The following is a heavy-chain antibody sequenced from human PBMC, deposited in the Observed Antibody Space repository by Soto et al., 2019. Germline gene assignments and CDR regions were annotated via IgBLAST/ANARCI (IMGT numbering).Heavy chain of an antibody. CDR3: ARDKITGLFDY. D-gene: IGHD2-8*02. J-gene: IGHJ4*02. CDR1: GGSFSGYD. V-gene: IGHV4-34*01. CDR2: INQSGSS. Sequence: QVQLQQWGAGLLKPSETLSLTCAVYGGSFSGYDWTWIRQPPGTGLEWIVEINQSGSSNHNPSLKSRVTISVDPSKTQFSLKLTSVTAADTAVYYCARDKITGLFDYWGQGTLVTVSS.